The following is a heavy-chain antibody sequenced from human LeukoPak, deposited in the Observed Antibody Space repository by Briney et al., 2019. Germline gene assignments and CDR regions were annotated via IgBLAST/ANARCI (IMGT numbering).Heavy chain of an antibody. D-gene: IGHD1-26*01. J-gene: IGHJ4*02. CDR1: GFTFSSYG. Sequence: PGGSLRLSCAASGFTFSSYGMHWVRQAPGKGLEWVALISYDGINKYYADSVKGRFTISRDDYKNTVYLQINSLRTEDTALYYCANSKVGAPDWGQGTLVTVSS. CDR3: ANSKVGAPD. V-gene: IGHV3-30*18. CDR2: ISYDGINK.